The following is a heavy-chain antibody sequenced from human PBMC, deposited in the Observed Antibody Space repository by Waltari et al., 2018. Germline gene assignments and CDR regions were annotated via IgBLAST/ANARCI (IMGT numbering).Heavy chain of an antibody. Sequence: EVQLVDSGGGLVQPGGSLRLSCAASGFTFTHYWMSWVRQAQGKGPEWLANIKQDGSEKYYVDSLKGRFTISRDNAKNSIYLQMSSLTAEDTAVYYCARTIGGGAFDLWGQGTMVTVSS. CDR2: IKQDGSEK. CDR3: ARTIGGGAFDL. D-gene: IGHD3-9*01. V-gene: IGHV3-7*01. J-gene: IGHJ3*01. CDR1: GFTFTHYW.